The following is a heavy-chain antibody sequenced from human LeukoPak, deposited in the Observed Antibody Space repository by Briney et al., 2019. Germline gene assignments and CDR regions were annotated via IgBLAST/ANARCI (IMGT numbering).Heavy chain of an antibody. D-gene: IGHD6-19*01. CDR1: GFTFSSYG. V-gene: IGHV3-33*01. CDR3: ARGGSGWPFDY. CDR2: IWYDGSNK. J-gene: IGHJ4*02. Sequence: PGRSLRLSCAASGFTFSSYGMHWVRQAPGKGLEWVAVIWYDGSNKYYADSVKGRFTISRDNPKNTLYLQMNSLRAEDTAVYYCARGGSGWPFDYWGQGTLVTVSS.